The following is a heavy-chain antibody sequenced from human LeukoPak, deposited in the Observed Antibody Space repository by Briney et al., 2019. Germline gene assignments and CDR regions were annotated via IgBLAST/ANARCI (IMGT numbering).Heavy chain of an antibody. J-gene: IGHJ2*01. CDR1: GGSISSYY. D-gene: IGHD4-23*01. CDR2: IYYSGST. V-gene: IGHV4-59*01. CDR3: ARGEGTRAVRSPLLNWYFDL. Sequence: SETLSLTCTVSGGSISSYYWSWIRQPPGKGLEWIGYIYYSGSTNYNPSLKSRVTISVDTSKNQFSLKLSSVTAADTAVYYCARGEGTRAVRSPLLNWYFDLWGRGTLVTVSS.